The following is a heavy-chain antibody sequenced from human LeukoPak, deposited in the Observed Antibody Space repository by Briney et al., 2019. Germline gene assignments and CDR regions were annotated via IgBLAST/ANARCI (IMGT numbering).Heavy chain of an antibody. V-gene: IGHV1-69*13. J-gene: IGHJ6*04. CDR1: GYTFTGYY. CDR2: IIPIFGTA. CDR3: ARGDGSGSYLAMDV. Sequence: SVKVSCKASGYTFTGYYMHWVRQAPGQGLEWMGGIIPIFGTANYAQKFQGRVTITADESTSTAYIVLSSLRSEDTAVYYCARGDGSGSYLAMDVWGKGTTVTISS. D-gene: IGHD3-10*01.